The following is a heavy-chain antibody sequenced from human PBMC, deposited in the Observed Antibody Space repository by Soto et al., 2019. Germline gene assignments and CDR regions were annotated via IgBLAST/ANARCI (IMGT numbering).Heavy chain of an antibody. CDR2: IYYSGST. CDR3: ARLNYYDSTGTIDY. Sequence: SETLSLTCTVSGGSISSYYWSWIRQPPGKGLEWIGYIYYSGSTNYNPSLKSRVTISVDTSKNQFSLKLSSVTAADTAMYYCARLNYYDSTGTIDYWGQGTLVTAPQ. V-gene: IGHV4-59*01. J-gene: IGHJ4*02. CDR1: GGSISSYY. D-gene: IGHD3-22*01.